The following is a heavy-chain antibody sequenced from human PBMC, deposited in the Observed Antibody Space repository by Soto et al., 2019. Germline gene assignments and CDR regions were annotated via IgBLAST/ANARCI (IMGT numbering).Heavy chain of an antibody. CDR1: GFTFSSYA. CDR2: ISYDGSNK. J-gene: IGHJ4*02. Sequence: TGGSLRLSCAASGFTFSSYAMHWVRQAPGKGLEWVAVISYDGSNKYYADSVKGRFTISRDNPKNTLYLQMNSLRAEDTAVYYCARDQNRWIQLQTLFDYWGQGTLVTVPA. V-gene: IGHV3-30-3*01. D-gene: IGHD5-18*01. CDR3: ARDQNRWIQLQTLFDY.